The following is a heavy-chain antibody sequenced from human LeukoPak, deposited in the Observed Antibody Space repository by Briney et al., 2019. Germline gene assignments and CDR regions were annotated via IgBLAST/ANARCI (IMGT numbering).Heavy chain of an antibody. J-gene: IGHJ4*02. Sequence: PLGSLRLSCAASGFTFSSYAMSWVRQAPGKGLEWVSAISGSGGSTYYADSVKGRFTISRDNSKNTLYLQMNSLRAEDAAMYYCARDVAGAGSHWGQGTLVTVSS. CDR2: ISGSGGST. V-gene: IGHV3-23*01. D-gene: IGHD3-10*01. CDR3: ARDVAGAGSH. CDR1: GFTFSSYA.